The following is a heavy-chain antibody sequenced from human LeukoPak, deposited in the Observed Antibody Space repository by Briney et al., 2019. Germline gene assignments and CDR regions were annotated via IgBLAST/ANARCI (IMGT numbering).Heavy chain of an antibody. CDR1: GFTFDDFA. J-gene: IGHJ6*02. V-gene: IGHV3-9*01. CDR2: ISWNSGHT. CDR3: TKDINPYIIRGAHYGMDV. D-gene: IGHD3-10*01. Sequence: GGSLRLSCAASGFTFDDFAMHWVRQGPGKGLEWVSGISWNSGHTDYADSVKGRFTVSRDNAKTSLYLQMNSLRPEDTASYYCTKDINPYIIRGAHYGMDVWGQGITVAVSS.